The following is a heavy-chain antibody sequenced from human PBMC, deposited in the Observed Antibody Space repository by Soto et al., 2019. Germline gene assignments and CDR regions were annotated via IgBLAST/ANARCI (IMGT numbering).Heavy chain of an antibody. CDR1: GGSISSYY. CDR2: IYYSGST. V-gene: IGHV4-59*08. J-gene: IGHJ4*02. CDR3: ASLYGSGSYFDY. D-gene: IGHD3-10*01. Sequence: SETLSLTCTVSGGSISSYYWSWIRQPPGKGLEWIGYIYYSGSTNYNPSLKSRVTISVDTSKNQFSLKLSSVTAADTAVYYCASLYGSGSYFDYWGQGTLVTVSS.